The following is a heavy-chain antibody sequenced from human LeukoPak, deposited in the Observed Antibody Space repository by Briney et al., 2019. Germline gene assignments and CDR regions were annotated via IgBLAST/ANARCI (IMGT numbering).Heavy chain of an antibody. CDR2: ISVSGGST. CDR1: GFTFSSYA. Sequence: PGGSLRLSCAASGFTFSSYAMSWVRQAPGKGLGWVSAISVSGGSTYYADSVKGRVTISRDNSKNTLYLQMNSLRAEDTAVYYCAKDFPILSTTQNYYYYMDVWGNGTTVTVSS. J-gene: IGHJ6*03. D-gene: IGHD1-14*01. CDR3: AKDFPILSTTQNYYYYMDV. V-gene: IGHV3-23*01.